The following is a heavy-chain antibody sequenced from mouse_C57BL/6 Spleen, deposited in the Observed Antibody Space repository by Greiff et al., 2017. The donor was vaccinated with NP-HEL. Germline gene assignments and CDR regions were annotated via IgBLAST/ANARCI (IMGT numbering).Heavy chain of an antibody. CDR3: ARAGYYDPAWFAY. J-gene: IGHJ3*01. Sequence: QVQLQQPGAELVKPGASVKMSCKASGYTFTSYWITWVKQRPGQGLEWIGDIYPGSGSTNYNEKFKSKATLTVDTSSSTVYMQLSSLTSEDSAVYYCARAGYYDPAWFAYWGQGTLVTVSA. CDR2: IYPGSGST. CDR1: GYTFTSYW. D-gene: IGHD2-3*01. V-gene: IGHV1-55*01.